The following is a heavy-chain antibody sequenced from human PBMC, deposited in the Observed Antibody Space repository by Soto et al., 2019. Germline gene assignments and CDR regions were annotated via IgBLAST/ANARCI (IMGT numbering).Heavy chain of an antibody. D-gene: IGHD5-12*01. V-gene: IGHV1-2*04. CDR1: GYTFTGYY. Sequence: ASVKVSCKASGYTFTGYYMHWVRQAPGQGLEWMGWINPNSGGTNYAQKFQGWVTMTRDTSISTAYMELSRLRSDDTAVYYCARAPTRIVATFEGYFDYWGQGTLVTVSS. J-gene: IGHJ4*02. CDR3: ARAPTRIVATFEGYFDY. CDR2: INPNSGGT.